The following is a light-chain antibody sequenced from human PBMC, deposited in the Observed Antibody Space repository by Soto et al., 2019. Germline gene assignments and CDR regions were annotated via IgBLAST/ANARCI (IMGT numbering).Light chain of an antibody. CDR1: PSVSGY. J-gene: IGKJ5*01. CDR3: HQRQYWPPIT. Sequence: EIVLTQSPATLSLSPGERVTLSCRASPSVSGYLDWFQQKPGQAPRLVLQRIFIRAIGVPARFSGSGSGTDFTLTISSLEPEDFAVYYCHQRQYWPPITFGQGTRLEIK. CDR2: RIF. V-gene: IGKV3-11*01.